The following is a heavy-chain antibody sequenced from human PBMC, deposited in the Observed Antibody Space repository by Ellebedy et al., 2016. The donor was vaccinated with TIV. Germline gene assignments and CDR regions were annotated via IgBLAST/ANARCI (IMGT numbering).Heavy chain of an antibody. D-gene: IGHD6-13*01. V-gene: IGHV3-30*03. Sequence: GESLKISCAASGFTFSSYGMHWVRQAPGKGLEWVAVISHDGTNKYSADSVQGRFSISRDNSKNTLYLHMFSLFAEDTAVYYCAREGGNSSSWYIFERHINHWGQGTLVAVSS. CDR1: GFTFSSYG. CDR3: AREGGNSSSWYIFERHINH. CDR2: ISHDGTNK. J-gene: IGHJ1*01.